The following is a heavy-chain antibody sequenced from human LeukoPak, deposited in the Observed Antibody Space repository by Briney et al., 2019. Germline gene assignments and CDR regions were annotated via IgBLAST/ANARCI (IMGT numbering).Heavy chain of an antibody. CDR3: AGAPPYGSDWSKGVFDY. J-gene: IGHJ4*02. V-gene: IGHV4-39*07. CDR2: IYHRGST. CDR1: GGSISSSSYY. D-gene: IGHD6-19*01. Sequence: PSETLSLTCTVSGGSISSSSYYWGWIRQPPGKGLEWIGEIYHRGSTNYNPSLKNRVTISVDKSKNQFSLKLSSVTAADTAVYYCAGAPPYGSDWSKGVFDYWGQGTLVTVSS.